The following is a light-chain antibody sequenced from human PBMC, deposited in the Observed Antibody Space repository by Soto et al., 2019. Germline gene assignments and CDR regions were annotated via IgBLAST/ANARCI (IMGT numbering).Light chain of an antibody. V-gene: IGKV1-5*03. Sequence: DSQMTQSPSTLSASVGDTVTITCRASQNIRYWLAWYQQKKGKAPTLLIYKASSLESWVTSRFSGGGSGTEFTLTISSLQPDDSATYYFQQYDSSSTFGGGTKVEIK. CDR2: KAS. CDR3: QQYDSSST. J-gene: IGKJ4*01. CDR1: QNIRYW.